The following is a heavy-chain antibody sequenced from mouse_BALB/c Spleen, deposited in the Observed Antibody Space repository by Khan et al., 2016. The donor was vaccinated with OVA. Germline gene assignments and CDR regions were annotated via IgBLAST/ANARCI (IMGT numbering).Heavy chain of an antibody. CDR2: IWGGGGT. CDR1: GFSLSRYN. J-gene: IGHJ4*01. V-gene: IGHV2-6-4*01. CDR3: ARAYYRYDGYYAMDY. D-gene: IGHD2-14*01. Sequence: QVQLKESGPGLVVPSQSLSITCTVSGFSLSRYNIHWVRQPPGKGLEWLGMIWGGGGTDYNSTLKSRLSISKDNSKSQVFFKMNSLQTEDTAMYFCARAYYRYDGYYAMDYWGQGTSVTVSS.